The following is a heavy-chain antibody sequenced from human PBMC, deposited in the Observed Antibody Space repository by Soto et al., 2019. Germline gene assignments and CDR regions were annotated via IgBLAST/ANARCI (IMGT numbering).Heavy chain of an antibody. J-gene: IGHJ4*02. D-gene: IGHD6-19*01. Sequence: EVQLVESGGGLVQPGESLRLSCAASGFTFNTYEMNWVRQAPGKGLEWVAYISSRGTSIFYADSVKGRFSISRDNDNDSVTLLMNDMRVDDTAVYYCARDRAYNTGWYGGALDLWGQGTLVTVSS. CDR1: GFTFNTYE. CDR3: ARDRAYNTGWYGGALDL. CDR2: ISSRGTSI. V-gene: IGHV3-48*03.